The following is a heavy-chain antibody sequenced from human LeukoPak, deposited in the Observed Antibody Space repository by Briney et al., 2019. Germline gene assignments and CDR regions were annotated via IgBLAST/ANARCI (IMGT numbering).Heavy chain of an antibody. J-gene: IGHJ4*02. D-gene: IGHD3-16*01. CDR3: ARARYRLAETYIDY. CDR2: ISPYNGNT. V-gene: IGHV1-18*01. CDR1: GYTFTSYG. Sequence: ASVKVSCKASGYTFTSYGISWVRQAPGQGLEWMGWISPYNGNTNYGQKFQDRVTMTTDTSTTTAYMELRSLRSDDTAVYYCARARYRLAETYIDYWGQGTLVTVSS.